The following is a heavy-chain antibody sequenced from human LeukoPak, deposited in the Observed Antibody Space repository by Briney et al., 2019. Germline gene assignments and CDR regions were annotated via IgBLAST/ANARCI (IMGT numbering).Heavy chain of an antibody. CDR3: ARGLGTRATGLDYFDY. Sequence: GGSLRLSCAASGFTFSSYSMNWVRQAPGKGLEWVSSISSSSSYIYYADSVKGRFTISRDNAKNSLYLQMNSLRAEDTAVYYCARGLGTRATGLDYFDYWGQGTLVTVSS. CDR2: ISSSSSYI. J-gene: IGHJ4*02. D-gene: IGHD5-12*01. CDR1: GFTFSSYS. V-gene: IGHV3-21*01.